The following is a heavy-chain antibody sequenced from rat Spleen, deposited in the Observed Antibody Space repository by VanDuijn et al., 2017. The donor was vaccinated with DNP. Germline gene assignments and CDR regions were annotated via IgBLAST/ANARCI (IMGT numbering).Heavy chain of an antibody. Sequence: EVQLVETGGGSVQPGRSLKLSCVASGFTFSSYWMFWIRQAPGEGLEWVSSITPDGSTTHYSDSVKGRFTISRDNAKNTLYLQMNSLRSEDTATYYCAREGLTTEGIVSPFDYWGQGVMVTVSS. CDR1: GFTFSSYW. J-gene: IGHJ2*01. V-gene: IGHV5-58*01. D-gene: IGHD1-11*01. CDR2: ITPDGSTT. CDR3: AREGLTTEGIVSPFDY.